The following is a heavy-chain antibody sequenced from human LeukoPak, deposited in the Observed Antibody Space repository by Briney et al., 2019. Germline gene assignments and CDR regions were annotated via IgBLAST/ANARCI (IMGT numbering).Heavy chain of an antibody. CDR2: INHNGGRT. CDR1: GYTFTGYY. Sequence: GASVKVSCQASGYTFTGYYMHWVRQAPGHPLEWMGWINHNGGRTNYAQKFQGRATMTRDTSISTAYMELSRLTADDTAVYYCARIAGASTVDWFVPWGQGTMVTVSS. CDR3: ARIAGASTVDWFVP. D-gene: IGHD6-13*01. J-gene: IGHJ5*02. V-gene: IGHV1-2*02.